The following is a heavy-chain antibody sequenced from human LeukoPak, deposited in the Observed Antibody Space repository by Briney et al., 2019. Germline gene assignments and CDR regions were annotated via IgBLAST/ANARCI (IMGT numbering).Heavy chain of an antibody. CDR3: ARDLKLLWFGELLPPDY. D-gene: IGHD3-10*01. V-gene: IGHV3-21*01. CDR1: GFTFSSYS. CDR2: ISSNSSYI. J-gene: IGHJ4*02. Sequence: GGSLRLSCAASGFTFSSYSMNWLRQAPGKGLEWVSSISSNSSYIYYADSVKGRFTISRDNAKNSLYLQMNSLRAEDTAVYYCARDLKLLWFGELLPPDYWGQGTLVTVSS.